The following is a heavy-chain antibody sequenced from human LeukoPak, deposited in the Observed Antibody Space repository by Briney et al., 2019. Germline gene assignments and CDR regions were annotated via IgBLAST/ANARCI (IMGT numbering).Heavy chain of an antibody. J-gene: IGHJ4*02. CDR2: ISYDGSNT. CDR3: AKNSLMSTVMIAFDS. V-gene: IGHV3-30*18. CDR1: GFTFSSYG. Sequence: GGSLRLSCAASGFTFSSYGMHWVRQAPGKGLEWVAVISYDGSNTYYAESVKGRFTISRDNSKNTLDLQMNSLRAEDTAVYYCAKNSLMSTVMIAFDSWGQGTLVTVSS. D-gene: IGHD5-24*01.